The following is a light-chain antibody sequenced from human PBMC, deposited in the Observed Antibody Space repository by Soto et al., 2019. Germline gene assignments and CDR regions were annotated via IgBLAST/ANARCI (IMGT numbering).Light chain of an antibody. J-gene: IGLJ1*01. CDR2: STS. Sequence: QAVVPQEPTLSVSPGGPVTLTCASSTGQDTSGYYPNWFQQQPGQAPRALIFSTSNKHSWTPARFSGSLLGGKAALTLSVVQPEAEPEYYCLLSYGGTRGVFGAGTKVTVL. V-gene: IGLV7-43*01. CDR3: LLSYGGTRGV. CDR1: TGQDTSGYY.